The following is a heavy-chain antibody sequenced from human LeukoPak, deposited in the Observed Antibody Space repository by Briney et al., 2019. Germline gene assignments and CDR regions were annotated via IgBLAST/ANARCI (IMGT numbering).Heavy chain of an antibody. Sequence: PGGSLRLSCVASGLTFSTSWMSWVRQAPGRGLEWVGNIKPDGSEAYYVDSVRGRFSISRDNAKNSMYLQMNSLRAEDTAVHYCARDSSGWYHWGQGTLVTVSS. J-gene: IGHJ5*02. D-gene: IGHD6-19*01. CDR2: IKPDGSEA. V-gene: IGHV3-7*01. CDR3: ARDSSGWYH. CDR1: GLTFSTSW.